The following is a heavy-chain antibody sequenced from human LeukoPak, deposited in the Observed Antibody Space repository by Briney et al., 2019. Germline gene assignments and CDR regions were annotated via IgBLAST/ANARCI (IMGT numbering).Heavy chain of an antibody. CDR3: ARGYNCSSTSCYAVKYSSSWPNWFDP. V-gene: IGHV4-34*01. CDR2: INHSGST. J-gene: IGHJ5*02. CDR1: GGSFSGYY. D-gene: IGHD2-2*01. Sequence: SETLSLTCAVDGGSFSGYYWSWIRQPPGKGLGWIGEINHSGSTNYNPSIKSRVTISVDTSKNQFSLKLSSVTAADTAVYYCARGYNCSSTSCYAVKYSSSWPNWFDPWGQGTLVTVSS.